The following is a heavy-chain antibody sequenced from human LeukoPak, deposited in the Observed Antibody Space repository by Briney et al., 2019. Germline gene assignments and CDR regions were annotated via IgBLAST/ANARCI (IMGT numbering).Heavy chain of an antibody. Sequence: PGGSLRLSCTVSGFTVSSNSMSWVRQAPGKGLEWVAFIYSGGNTHYSDSVKGRFTISRDNSKNTLYLQMNSLRAEDTAVYYCAKEYCYDGSGSYYGAVDYWGQGTLVTVSS. CDR2: IYSGGNT. CDR1: GFTVSSNS. D-gene: IGHD3-22*01. CDR3: AKEYCYDGSGSYYGAVDY. V-gene: IGHV3-53*01. J-gene: IGHJ4*02.